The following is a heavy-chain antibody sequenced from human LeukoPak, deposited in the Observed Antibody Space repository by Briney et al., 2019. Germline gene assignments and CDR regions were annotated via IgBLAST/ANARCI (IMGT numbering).Heavy chain of an antibody. D-gene: IGHD4-23*01. Sequence: TLSLTCTVSGGSISSGGYYWSWIRQPPGKGLEWIGYIYHSGSTYYNPSLKSRVTISVDRSKNQFSLKLSSVTAADTAVYYCARDVSGGNLDYWGQGTLVTVSS. CDR3: ARDVSGGNLDY. CDR1: GGSISSGGYY. J-gene: IGHJ4*02. CDR2: IYHSGST. V-gene: IGHV4-30-2*01.